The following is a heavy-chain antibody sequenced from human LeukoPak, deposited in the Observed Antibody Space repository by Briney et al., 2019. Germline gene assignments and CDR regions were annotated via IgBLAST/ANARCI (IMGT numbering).Heavy chain of an antibody. Sequence: SGPTLVNPTQTLTLTCTFSGFSLSTSGMCVSWIRQPPGKALEWLARIDWDDGKYYSTSLKTRLTISEDTSKNQVVLTMTNMDPVDTATYYCARENNYGYDYWGQGTLVTVSS. CDR2: IDWDDGK. CDR3: ARENNYGYDY. D-gene: IGHD5-18*01. V-gene: IGHV2-70*11. CDR1: GFSLSTSGMC. J-gene: IGHJ4*02.